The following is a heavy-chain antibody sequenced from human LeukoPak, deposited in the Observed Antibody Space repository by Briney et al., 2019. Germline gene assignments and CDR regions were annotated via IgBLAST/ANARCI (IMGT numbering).Heavy chain of an antibody. J-gene: IGHJ4*02. CDR1: GLTFTSSA. CDR2: IVVGSGNT. D-gene: IGHD3-22*01. CDR3: AAAVYDSSGYYVDY. V-gene: IGHV1-58*01. Sequence: SVKVSCMASGLTFTSSAVQGVRQARGQRLEWIGWIVVGSGNTNYAQKFQERVTITRDMSTSTAYMDLSSLRSEDTAVYYCAAAVYDSSGYYVDYWGQGTLVTVSS.